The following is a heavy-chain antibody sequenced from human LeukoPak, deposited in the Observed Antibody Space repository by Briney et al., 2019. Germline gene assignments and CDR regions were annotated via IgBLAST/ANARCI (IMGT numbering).Heavy chain of an antibody. V-gene: IGHV3-21*04. Sequence: PGGSLRLSCAASGFTFSSYSMCWVRQAPGKGLEWVSSISSSSGYIYYADSVKGRFIISRDNAKNSLYLQMNSLRAEDTAVYYCTRGAITQDSWGQGTLVTVSS. CDR1: GFTFSSYS. CDR3: TRGAITQDS. J-gene: IGHJ4*02. CDR2: ISSSSGYI. D-gene: IGHD1-14*01.